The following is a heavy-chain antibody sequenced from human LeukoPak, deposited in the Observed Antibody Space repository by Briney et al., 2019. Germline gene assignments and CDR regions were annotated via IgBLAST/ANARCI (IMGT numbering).Heavy chain of an antibody. V-gene: IGHV3-33*01. CDR1: GFTFSSYG. D-gene: IGHD1-26*01. J-gene: IGHJ4*02. CDR2: VWYDGSNK. Sequence: PGGSLRLSCTASGFTFSSYGMHWVRQAPGKGLEWVAVVWYDGSNKYYADSVKGRFTISRDNSKNTLYLQMNSLRAEDTAVYYCARAMPIVGATYLDYWGQGTLVTVSS. CDR3: ARAMPIVGATYLDY.